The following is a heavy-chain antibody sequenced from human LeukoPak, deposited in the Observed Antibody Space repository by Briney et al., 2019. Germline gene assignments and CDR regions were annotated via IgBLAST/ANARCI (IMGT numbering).Heavy chain of an antibody. Sequence: SETLSLTCTVSGGSISSYYWSWIRQPPGKGLEWIGYISYSGSTDYNPSLKSRVTISLDTSKNQFSLRLSSVTAADTAVYYCARETRLHSAIYSNDAFDICGQGTMVTVSS. D-gene: IGHD1-26*01. V-gene: IGHV4-59*01. CDR1: GGSISSYY. CDR2: ISYSGST. J-gene: IGHJ3*02. CDR3: ARETRLHSAIYSNDAFDI.